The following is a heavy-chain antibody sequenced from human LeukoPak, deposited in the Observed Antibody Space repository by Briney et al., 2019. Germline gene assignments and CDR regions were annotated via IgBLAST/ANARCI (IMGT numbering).Heavy chain of an antibody. Sequence: PSETLSLTCAVYGGSFSGYYWSWIRQPPGKGLEWIGEINHSGSTNYNPSLKSRVTISVDTSKNQFSLKLSSVTAADTAVYYCARGGRRGYPTNYYYYGMDVWGQGTTVTVSS. D-gene: IGHD5-12*01. CDR3: ARGGRRGYPTNYYYYGMDV. J-gene: IGHJ6*02. CDR1: GGSFSGYY. V-gene: IGHV4-34*01. CDR2: INHSGST.